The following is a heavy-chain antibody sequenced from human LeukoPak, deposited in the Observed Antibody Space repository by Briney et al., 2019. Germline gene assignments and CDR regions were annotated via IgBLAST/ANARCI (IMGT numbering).Heavy chain of an antibody. CDR2: INHSGST. V-gene: IGHV4-34*01. D-gene: IGHD2-2*01. CDR3: ARAPGRPAAVFDY. CDR1: GFTFSDYY. J-gene: IGHJ4*02. Sequence: GSLRLSCAASGFTFSDYYMSWIRQPPGKGLEWIGEINHSGSTNYSPSLKSRVTISLDTSKNQFSLKLSSVTAADTAVYYCARAPGRPAAVFDYWGQGTLVTVSS.